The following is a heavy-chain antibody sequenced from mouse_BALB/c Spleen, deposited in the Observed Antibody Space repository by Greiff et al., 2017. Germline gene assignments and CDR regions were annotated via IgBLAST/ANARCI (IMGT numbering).Heavy chain of an antibody. D-gene: IGHD2-12*01. CDR3: ARDQNDIWYFDV. CDR2: IWAGGST. Sequence: VQVVESGPGLVAPSQSLSITCTVSGFSLTSYGVHWVRQPPGKGLEWLGVIWAGGSTNYNSALMSRLSISKDNSKSQVFLKMNSLQTDDTAMYYCARDQNDIWYFDVWGAGTTVTVSS. CDR1: GFSLTSYG. V-gene: IGHV2-9*02. J-gene: IGHJ1*01.